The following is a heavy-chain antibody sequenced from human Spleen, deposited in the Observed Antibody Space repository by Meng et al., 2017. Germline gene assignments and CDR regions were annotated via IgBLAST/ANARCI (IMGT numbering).Heavy chain of an antibody. V-gene: IGHV2-70*01. Sequence: SGPTLVKPTQTLTLTCTFSGFSLSSSGMCVSWIRQPPGKALEWLALIDWDDHKYYSTSLKTRLTISMDTSKNQVVLTVTNMDPVDTATYYCARIQGGYSYRNYYYYGMDVWGQGTTVTVSS. CDR2: IDWDDHK. J-gene: IGHJ6*02. D-gene: IGHD5-18*01. CDR3: ARIQGGYSYRNYYYYGMDV. CDR1: GFSLSSSGMC.